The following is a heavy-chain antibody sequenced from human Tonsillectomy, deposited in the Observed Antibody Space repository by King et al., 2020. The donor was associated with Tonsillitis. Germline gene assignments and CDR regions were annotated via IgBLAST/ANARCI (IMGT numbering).Heavy chain of an antibody. D-gene: IGHD4-17*01. CDR2: TRNKANSYTT. V-gene: IGHV3-72*01. Sequence: VQLVESGGGLVQPGRSLRLSCAVSGVTLSDHYMDWVRQAPGKGLEWVGRTRNKANSYTTEYAASVKGRFTISRDDSNNSLYLQMNCLKTEDSAVYYCCIGDVGGPDYWGQGTLVTVSS. J-gene: IGHJ4*02. CDR1: GVTLSDHY. CDR3: CIGDVGGPDY.